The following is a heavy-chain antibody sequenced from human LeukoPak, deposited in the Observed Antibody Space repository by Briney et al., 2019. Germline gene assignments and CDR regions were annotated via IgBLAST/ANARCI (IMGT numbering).Heavy chain of an antibody. CDR1: GGSISSSSYY. D-gene: IGHD3-22*01. CDR2: ISYSGRT. J-gene: IGHJ4*02. CDR3: ARDRYYYDCSGYYWLFDY. V-gene: IGHV4-39*07. Sequence: SETLSLTCTVSGGSISSSSYYWGWIRQPPGKGLEWIGTISYSGRTYYNPSLKSRVTISVDTSKNQFSLKLSSVTAADTAVYYCARDRYYYDCSGYYWLFDYWGQGTLVIVSS.